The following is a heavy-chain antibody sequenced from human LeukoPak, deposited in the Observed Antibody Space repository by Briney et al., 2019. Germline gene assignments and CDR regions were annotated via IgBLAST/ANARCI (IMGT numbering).Heavy chain of an antibody. J-gene: IGHJ4*02. D-gene: IGHD3-22*01. CDR1: RFTFSSYG. CDR3: ARNYYDSSGYYYHDY. CDR2: IWYDGSNK. V-gene: IGHV3-33*01. Sequence: PGRSLRLSCAASRFTFSSYGMHWVRQAPGKGLEWVAVIWYDGSNKYYADSVKGRFTISRDSSKNTLYLQMNSLRAEDTAVYYCARNYYDSSGYYYHDYWGQGTLVTVSS.